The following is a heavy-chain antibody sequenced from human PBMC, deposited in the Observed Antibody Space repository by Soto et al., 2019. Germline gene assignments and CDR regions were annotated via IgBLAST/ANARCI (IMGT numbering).Heavy chain of an antibody. CDR1: GGSISSYY. V-gene: IGHV4-59*01. CDR3: ARGENSGWGSYLDY. D-gene: IGHD6-19*01. J-gene: IGHJ4*02. Sequence: QVQLQESGPGLVKPSETLSLTCTVSGGSISSYYWTWIRQPPGKGLEWIGYIYYTGSTNHNPSLKSRLTISVDTSKNQFSLKLSSVTAADTAVYYCARGENSGWGSYLDYWGQGALVTVSS. CDR2: IYYTGST.